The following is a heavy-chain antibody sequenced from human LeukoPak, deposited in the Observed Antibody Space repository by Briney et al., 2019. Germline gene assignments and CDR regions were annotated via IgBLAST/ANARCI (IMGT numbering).Heavy chain of an antibody. CDR2: IYTSGST. CDR3: ARAPSPLYSSSYPFDY. CDR1: GGSISSGSYY. Sequence: SETLSLTCTVSGGSISSGSYYWSWIRQPAGKGLEWIGRIYTSGSTNYNPSLKSRVTISVDTSKNQFSLKLSSVTAADTAVYYCARAPSPLYSSSYPFDYWGQGTLVTVSS. D-gene: IGHD6-13*01. J-gene: IGHJ4*02. V-gene: IGHV4-61*02.